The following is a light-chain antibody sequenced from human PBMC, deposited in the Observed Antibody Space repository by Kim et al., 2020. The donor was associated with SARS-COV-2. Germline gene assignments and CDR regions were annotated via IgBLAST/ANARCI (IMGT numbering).Light chain of an antibody. CDR1: SSNIGAGYD. CDR2: GNK. V-gene: IGLV1-40*01. J-gene: IGLJ2*01. Sequence: QSVLTQPPSVSGVPGQRVTISCTGSSSNIGAGYDVHWYQHLPGTAPKLLIFGNKNRPAGVPDRFSGSKSGASASLAIPGLQAEDEADYYCQSSDTSLSDNSLSVVFGGGTQLTVL. CDR3: QSSDTSLSDNSLSVV.